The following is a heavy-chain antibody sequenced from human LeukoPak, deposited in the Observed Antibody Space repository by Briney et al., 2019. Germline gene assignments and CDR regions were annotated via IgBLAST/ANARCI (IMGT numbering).Heavy chain of an antibody. CDR1: GYTFTGYC. D-gene: IGHD3-3*01. V-gene: IGHV1-2*07. CDR2: INPNSGGT. CDR3: ARVDFWSGYYVY. J-gene: IGHJ4*02. Sequence: GASVKVSCKASGYTFTGYCMHWVRQAPGQGLEWMGWINPNSGGTNYAHKFQGRVTMTRDTSISTAYMELSRLRSDDTAVYYCARVDFWSGYYVYWGQGTLVTVSS.